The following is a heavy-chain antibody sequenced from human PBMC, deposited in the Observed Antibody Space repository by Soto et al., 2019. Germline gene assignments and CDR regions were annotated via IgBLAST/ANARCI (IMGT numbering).Heavy chain of an antibody. V-gene: IGHV3-21*06. Sequence: GWSLRLSCAASGFTFTRYSMNWVRQAPGKGLEWVSSISSTTNYIYYGDSMKGRFTISRDNAKNSLYLEMNSLRAEGTAVYYCARESEDLTSNFDYWGQGTLVTVSS. CDR3: ARESEDLTSNFDY. J-gene: IGHJ4*02. CDR2: ISSTTNYI. CDR1: GFTFTRYS.